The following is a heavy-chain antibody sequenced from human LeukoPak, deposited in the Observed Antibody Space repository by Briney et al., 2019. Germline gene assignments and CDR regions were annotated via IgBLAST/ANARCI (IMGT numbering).Heavy chain of an antibody. J-gene: IGHJ6*02. V-gene: IGHV3-21*01. CDR2: ISSSSSYI. CDR3: ARELGALRFPSSYYYYGMDV. D-gene: IGHD4-17*01. CDR1: GFTFSSYS. Sequence: GGSLRLSCAASGFTFSSYSMNWVRQAAGKGLEWVSSISSSSSYIYYADSVKGRFTISRDNAKNSLYLQMNSLRAEDTAVYYCARELGALRFPSSYYYYGMDVWGQGTTVTVSS.